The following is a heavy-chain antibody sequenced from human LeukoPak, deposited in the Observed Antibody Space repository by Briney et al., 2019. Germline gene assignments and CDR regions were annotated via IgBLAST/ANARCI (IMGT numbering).Heavy chain of an antibody. Sequence: SETLSLTCTVSGGSISSYYRNWIRQPPGKGLEWIGYIYKSGGITYNPSLKSRVTISLDMSKNQVSLKLRSVTAADTAVYYCARGDFWSGYSDSWGLGTLVTVSS. CDR3: ARGDFWSGYSDS. V-gene: IGHV4-59*13. J-gene: IGHJ4*02. CDR2: IYKSGGI. CDR1: GGSISSYY. D-gene: IGHD3-3*01.